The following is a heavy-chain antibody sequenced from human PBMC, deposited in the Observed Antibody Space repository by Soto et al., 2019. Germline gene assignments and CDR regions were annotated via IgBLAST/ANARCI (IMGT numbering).Heavy chain of an antibody. Sequence: LSLTCTVTGDSISSRIYYWGWIRQPPGKGLEWIGSIYYSGSTYNNPSLRSRVSMSIDTSKDQFSLKLKSVTAADTALYFCARQRTSVVTQAYFDVWGPGYLVTVSS. CDR1: GDSISSRIYY. D-gene: IGHD2-21*02. J-gene: IGHJ4*02. V-gene: IGHV4-39*01. CDR2: IYYSGST. CDR3: ARQRTSVVTQAYFDV.